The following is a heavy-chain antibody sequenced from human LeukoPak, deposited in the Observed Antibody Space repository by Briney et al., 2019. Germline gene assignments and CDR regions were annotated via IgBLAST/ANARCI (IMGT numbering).Heavy chain of an antibody. CDR1: GSTFTSST. J-gene: IGHJ5*02. V-gene: IGHV1-58*01. D-gene: IGHD3-22*01. CDR2: TGVGSGNT. CDR3: AALYYYDSSGSTIPFDP. Sequence: SVTLSCKASGSTFTSSTEQWVRHARGQRLEWIGLTGVGSGNTNYAQKFQERVTITRDMSTSTASMELSNLRSEDTAVYYCAALYYYDSSGSTIPFDPWGQGTLVTVSS.